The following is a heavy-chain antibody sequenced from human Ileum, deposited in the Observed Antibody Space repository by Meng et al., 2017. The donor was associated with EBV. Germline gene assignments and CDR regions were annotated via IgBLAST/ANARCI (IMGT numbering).Heavy chain of an antibody. J-gene: IGHJ4*02. Sequence: QVHLQESRPGLVKPSESLSLTCTVSGGSVSSAHSFWTWIRQPPGKGLEWIGYMSYSGSTNYSPPLESRVTISVDTSKNQFSLKLSSVTAADTAVYYCAGDPHSGSPHWGQGTLVTVSS. CDR3: AGDPHSGSPH. V-gene: IGHV4-61*01. D-gene: IGHD1-26*01. CDR2: MSYSGST. CDR1: GGSVSSAHSF.